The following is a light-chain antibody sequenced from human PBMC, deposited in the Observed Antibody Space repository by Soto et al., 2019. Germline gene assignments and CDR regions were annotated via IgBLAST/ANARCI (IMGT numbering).Light chain of an antibody. J-gene: IGKJ2*01. CDR2: GAS. Sequence: EIVMTQSPSTLSVYHRERATLSCRASQSVSSSLAWYQQKPGQAPRLLVYGASSRATGIPDRVSGSGSGTDFTLTISRLEPEDFAVYYCQQYARPPYAFGQGTKVDIK. CDR1: QSVSSS. CDR3: QQYARPPYA. V-gene: IGKV3-20*01.